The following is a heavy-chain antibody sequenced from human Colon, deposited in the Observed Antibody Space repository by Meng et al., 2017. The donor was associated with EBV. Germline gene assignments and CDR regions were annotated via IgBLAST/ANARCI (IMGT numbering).Heavy chain of an antibody. CDR2: IYYSGST. CDR3: VSLYGDSSVWYLDL. CDR1: GGSISSGNHY. D-gene: IGHD4-17*01. Sequence: QVQLQESGPGLVKPSQILSLTCTVSGGSISSGNHYWSWIRQHPGKGLEYIGYIYYSGSTYYNPSLKSRVIISVDTSKNQFSLRLNSVTAADTAVYYCVSLYGDSSVWYLDLWGRGTLVTVSS. V-gene: IGHV4-31*03. J-gene: IGHJ2*01.